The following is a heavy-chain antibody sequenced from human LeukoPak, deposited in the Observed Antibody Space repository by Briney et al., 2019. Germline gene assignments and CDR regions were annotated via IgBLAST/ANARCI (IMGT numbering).Heavy chain of an antibody. J-gene: IGHJ4*02. Sequence: GGSLRLSCAASGFTFSSYEMNWVRQAPGKGLEWVSYISSSGSTIYYADSVKGRFTISRDNAKNSLYLQMNSLRADDTAVYYCAKGPFFYYDASGYNYYDLWGQGTLVTVSS. CDR2: ISSSGSTI. D-gene: IGHD3-22*01. CDR3: AKGPFFYYDASGYNYYDL. V-gene: IGHV3-48*03. CDR1: GFTFSSYE.